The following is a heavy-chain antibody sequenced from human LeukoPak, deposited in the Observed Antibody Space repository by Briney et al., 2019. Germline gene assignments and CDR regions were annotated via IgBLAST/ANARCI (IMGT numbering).Heavy chain of an antibody. CDR2: ISAYNGNT. CDR3: ARDGDSSGYYDYFDC. Sequence: ASVKVSCKASGYTFTSYGISWVRQAPGQGLEWMGWISAYNGNTNYAQKLQGRVTMTTDTSTSTAYMELRSLRSDDTAVYYCARDGDSSGYYDYFDCWGQGTLVTVSS. J-gene: IGHJ4*02. D-gene: IGHD3-22*01. V-gene: IGHV1-18*01. CDR1: GYTFTSYG.